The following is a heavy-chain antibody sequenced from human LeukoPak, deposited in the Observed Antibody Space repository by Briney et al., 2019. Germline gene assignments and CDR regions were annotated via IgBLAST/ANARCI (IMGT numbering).Heavy chain of an antibody. CDR2: IIPSGGST. CDR3: ARSDGSGNFVDY. J-gene: IGHJ4*02. D-gene: IGHD3-10*01. V-gene: IGHV1-46*01. CDR1: GYTFINYY. Sequence: ASVKVSCKASGYTFINYYMHWVRQAPGQGLEWMGIIIPSGGSTSYAQKFQGRVTMTRDTSTSTVYMEVSSLRYEDTAVYYCARSDGSGNFVDYWGQGTLVTVSS.